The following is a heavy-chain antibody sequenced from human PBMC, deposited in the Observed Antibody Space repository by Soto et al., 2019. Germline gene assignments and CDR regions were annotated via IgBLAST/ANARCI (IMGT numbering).Heavy chain of an antibody. CDR3: AREMTDFTYGTDV. V-gene: IGHV4-59*12. CDR2: IYYNGGA. CDR1: GGSLSPYY. J-gene: IGHJ6*02. Sequence: PSETLSLTCTVSGGSLSPYYWSWVRQPPGRGLEWIGYIYYNGGANYNPSLNSRVTISLDTPKKQFSLRLSSVTAADTAVYYCAREMTDFTYGTDVWGQGTTVTVSS.